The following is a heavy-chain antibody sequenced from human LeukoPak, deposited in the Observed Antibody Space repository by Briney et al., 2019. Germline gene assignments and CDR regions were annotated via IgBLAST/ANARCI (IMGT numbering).Heavy chain of an antibody. CDR1: GFTFSSYA. Sequence: PGGSLRLSCAASGFTFSSYAMSWVRQAPGKGLEWVSAISGSGGSTYYADSVKGRFTISRDNSKNTLYLQMNSLRAEDTAVYYCAKESIVPGSGYYDIFTGYYMGPDNWFDPWGQGTLVTVSS. D-gene: IGHD3-9*01. CDR2: ISGSGGST. V-gene: IGHV3-23*01. CDR3: AKESIVPGSGYYDIFTGYYMGPDNWFDP. J-gene: IGHJ5*02.